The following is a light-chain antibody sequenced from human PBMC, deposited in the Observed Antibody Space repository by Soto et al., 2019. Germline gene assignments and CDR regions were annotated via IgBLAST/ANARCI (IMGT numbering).Light chain of an antibody. Sequence: QSALTQSASVSGSPGQSIIISCTGTSSDVGSYNYVSWYQHHPGKAPKFMIYDVSNRPSGVPNRFSGSKSGNTASLTISGLQAEDEADYYCSSYTTSGTLVFGSGTKVTVL. CDR2: DVS. CDR1: SSDVGSYNY. V-gene: IGLV2-14*03. CDR3: SSYTTSGTLV. J-gene: IGLJ1*01.